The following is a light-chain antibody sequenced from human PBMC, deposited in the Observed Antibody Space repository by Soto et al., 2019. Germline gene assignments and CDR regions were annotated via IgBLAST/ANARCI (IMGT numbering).Light chain of an antibody. CDR1: SSAVGGYNY. Sequence: QSALTQPPSASGSPGQSVTISCTGTSSAVGGYNYVSWYQQHPGKAPKLMIYEVNKRPSGVPDRFSGSKSGNTASLTVSGLQAEDEADYYCSSYTGSNKVFGGGTKLTVL. CDR3: SSYTGSNKV. V-gene: IGLV2-8*01. J-gene: IGLJ2*01. CDR2: EVN.